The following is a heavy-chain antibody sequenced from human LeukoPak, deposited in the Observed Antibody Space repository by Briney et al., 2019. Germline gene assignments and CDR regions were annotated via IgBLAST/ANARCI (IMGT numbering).Heavy chain of an antibody. Sequence: SETLSLTCTVSGGSISSYYWSWIRQPPGERLEWIGYISYSGSTNYNPSLKSRVTISVDTSKNQFSLKLSSVTAADTAVYYCARNYGSGSYYSPRRYYYYYMDVWGKGTTVTISS. CDR2: ISYSGST. CDR3: ARNYGSGSYYSPRRYYYYYMDV. CDR1: GGSISSYY. V-gene: IGHV4-59*01. D-gene: IGHD3-10*01. J-gene: IGHJ6*03.